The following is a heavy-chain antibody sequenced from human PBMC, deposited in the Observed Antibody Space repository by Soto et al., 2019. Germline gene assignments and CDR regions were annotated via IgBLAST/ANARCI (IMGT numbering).Heavy chain of an antibody. J-gene: IGHJ5*02. V-gene: IGHV3-9*01. CDR1: GFTFDDYA. CDR2: ISWHSGSI. CDR3: AKDIVPSIAAAGSTFDP. D-gene: IGHD6-13*01. Sequence: EVQLVESGGGLVQPGRSLRLSCAASGFTFDDYAMHWVRQAPGKGLEWVSGISWHSGSIGYADSVKGRFTISRDNAKNSLYLQMNSLRAEDTALYYCAKDIVPSIAAAGSTFDPWGQGTLVTVSS.